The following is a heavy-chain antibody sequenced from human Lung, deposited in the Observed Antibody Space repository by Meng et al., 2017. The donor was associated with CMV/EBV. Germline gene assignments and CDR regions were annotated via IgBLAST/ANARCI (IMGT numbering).Heavy chain of an antibody. Sequence: ASXXVSCKASGYTFTAHYFHWVRQATGQGLEWMGWMHPNRGDTNYAQQFQGRVTFTRDTSINTGYMELTRLTSDDTAVYYCARDKNWGPDYWGQGTRVTVSS. J-gene: IGHJ4*02. V-gene: IGHV1-2*02. CDR1: GYTFTAHY. D-gene: IGHD7-27*01. CDR3: ARDKNWGPDY. CDR2: MHPNRGDT.